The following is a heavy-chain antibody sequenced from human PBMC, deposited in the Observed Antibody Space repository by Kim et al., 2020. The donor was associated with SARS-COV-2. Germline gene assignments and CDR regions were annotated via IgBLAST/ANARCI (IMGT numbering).Heavy chain of an antibody. Sequence: KGRFTITRDNAKSPLYLQMNSLRAEDTAVYYCAGLGVRGYYYYGMDVWGQGTTVTVSS. V-gene: IGHV3-11*01. J-gene: IGHJ6*02. CDR3: AGLGVRGYYYYGMDV. D-gene: IGHD3-10*01.